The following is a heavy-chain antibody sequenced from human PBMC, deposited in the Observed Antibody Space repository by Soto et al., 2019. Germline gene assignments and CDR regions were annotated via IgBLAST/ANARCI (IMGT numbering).Heavy chain of an antibody. CDR1: GFTFSTYW. J-gene: IGHJ6*02. CDR3: ARDAYYDMGV. V-gene: IGHV3-74*01. Sequence: EVQLVESEGGLVQPGGSLRLSCAASGFTFSTYWMHWVRQAPGKGLVWVSRINSDGSTTNYADSVKGRFTISKDNAKNTLYLQMNSLRAEDTAVYYCARDAYYDMGVWGQGTTVTVSS. CDR2: INSDGSTT.